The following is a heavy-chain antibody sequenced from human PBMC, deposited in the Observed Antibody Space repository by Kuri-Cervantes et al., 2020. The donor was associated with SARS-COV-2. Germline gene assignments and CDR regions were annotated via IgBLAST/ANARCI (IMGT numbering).Heavy chain of an antibody. D-gene: IGHD3-22*01. CDR3: VTMILNTFDY. J-gene: IGHJ4*02. CDR2: IYYSGST. Sequence: SQTLSLTCAVSGYSISSSNWWGWIRQPPGKGLEWIGYIYYSGSTYYNPSLKSRVTMSVDTSKNQFSLKLSSVTAADTAVYYCVTMILNTFDYWGQGTLVTVSS. CDR1: GYSISSSNW. V-gene: IGHV4-28*01.